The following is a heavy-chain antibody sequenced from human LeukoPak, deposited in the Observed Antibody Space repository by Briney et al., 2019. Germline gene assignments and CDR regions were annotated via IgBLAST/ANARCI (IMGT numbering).Heavy chain of an antibody. Sequence: GGSLRLSCAASGFTFSGYGMSWVRQAPGKGLEWVSGVSGSGRNTYYADSVKGRFTLSRDNSKNTLYLQMNSLRAEDTAVYYCAKDPERWLQLRLGFSDWGQGTLVTVSS. CDR3: AKDPERWLQLRLGFSD. J-gene: IGHJ4*02. CDR2: VSGSGRNT. D-gene: IGHD5-24*01. V-gene: IGHV3-23*01. CDR1: GFTFSGYG.